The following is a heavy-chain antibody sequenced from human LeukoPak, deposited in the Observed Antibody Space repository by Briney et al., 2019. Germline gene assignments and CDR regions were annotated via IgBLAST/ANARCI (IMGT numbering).Heavy chain of an antibody. J-gene: IGHJ2*01. CDR1: GFTVSSNY. Sequence: GGSLRLSCAASGFTVSSNYMSWVRQAPGKGLEWVSVIYSGGSTYYADSVKGRFTISRDNAKNSLYLQLNSLRAEDTAVYYCTREDNWYFDLWGRGTLVTVSS. V-gene: IGHV3-66*01. CDR3: TREDNWYFDL. CDR2: IYSGGST.